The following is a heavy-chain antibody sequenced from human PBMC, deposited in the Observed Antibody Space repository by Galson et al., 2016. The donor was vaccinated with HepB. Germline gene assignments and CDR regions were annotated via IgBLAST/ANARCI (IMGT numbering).Heavy chain of an antibody. V-gene: IGHV3-33*01. J-gene: IGHJ4*02. D-gene: IGHD4-17*01. CDR3: ARDYGDSNSYFNY. Sequence: SLRLSCAASGFTFASYGMHWVRQAPAKGLAWVAFIWYDGTIKYYADSVKGRFTISRDNSKDTLYLQMNSPTAEDTAVYYCARDYGDSNSYFNYWGQGTLVTVSS. CDR1: GFTFASYG. CDR2: IWYDGTIK.